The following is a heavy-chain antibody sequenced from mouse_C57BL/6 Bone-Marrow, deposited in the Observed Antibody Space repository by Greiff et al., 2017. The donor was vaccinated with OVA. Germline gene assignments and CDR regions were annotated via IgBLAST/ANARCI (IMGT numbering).Heavy chain of an antibody. V-gene: IGHV1-15*01. D-gene: IGHD2-5*01. CDR3: TRGGAYYSNCSFAY. CDR1: GYTFTDYE. Sequence: QVQLQQSGAELVRPGASVTLSCKASGYTFTDYEMHWVKQTPVHGLEWIGAIDPETGGTAYNQKFKGKAILTADNSSSTAYMELRSLTSEDSAVYYCTRGGAYYSNCSFAYWGKGTLVTVSA. CDR2: IDPETGGT. J-gene: IGHJ3*01.